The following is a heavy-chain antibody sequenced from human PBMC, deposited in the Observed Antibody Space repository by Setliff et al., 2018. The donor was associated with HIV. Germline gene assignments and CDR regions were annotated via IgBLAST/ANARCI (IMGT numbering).Heavy chain of an antibody. V-gene: IGHV1-18*01. CDR3: ARGLYSSSSRGAFDI. D-gene: IGHD6-6*01. J-gene: IGHJ3*02. CDR2: ISAYNGNT. Sequence: ASVKVSCKASGYTFTSYGITWMRQAPGQGLEWMGWISAYNGNTDYAQKVQGRVTMTTDTSTSTAYMELRSLRSDDTAVYYCARGLYSSSSRGAFDIWGQATMVTVSS. CDR1: GYTFTSYG.